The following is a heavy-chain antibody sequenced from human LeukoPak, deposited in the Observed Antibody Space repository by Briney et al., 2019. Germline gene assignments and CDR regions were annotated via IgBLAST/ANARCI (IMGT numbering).Heavy chain of an antibody. J-gene: IGHJ6*03. Sequence: SETLSLTCTVSGGSISSSSYYWGWIRQPPGKGLQWIGSIYYSGSTYYNPSLKSRVTISVDTSKNQFSLKLSSVTAADTAVYYCARVNDDFWSGYPLRYYYMDVWGKGTTVTVSS. CDR1: GGSISSSSYY. D-gene: IGHD3-3*01. V-gene: IGHV4-39*01. CDR3: ARVNDDFWSGYPLRYYYMDV. CDR2: IYYSGST.